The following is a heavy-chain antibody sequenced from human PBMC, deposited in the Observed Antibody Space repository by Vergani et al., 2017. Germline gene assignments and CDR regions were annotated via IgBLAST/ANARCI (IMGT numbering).Heavy chain of an antibody. V-gene: IGHV1-69*13. CDR3: AREGYSSSWYDSRDYYYYYMDV. D-gene: IGHD6-13*01. Sequence: QVQLVQSGAEVKKPGSSVKVSCKASGGTFSSYAISWVRQAPGQGLEWMGRIIPIFGTANYAQKFQGRVTITADESTSTAYMELSSLRAEDTAVYYCAREGYSSSWYDSRDYYYYYMDVWGKGTTVTVSS. CDR1: GGTFSSYA. CDR2: IIPIFGTA. J-gene: IGHJ6*03.